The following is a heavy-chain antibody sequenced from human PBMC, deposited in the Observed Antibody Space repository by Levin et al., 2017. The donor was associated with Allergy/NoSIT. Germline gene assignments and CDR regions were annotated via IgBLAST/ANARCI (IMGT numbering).Heavy chain of an antibody. D-gene: IGHD3/OR15-3a*01. V-gene: IGHV3-69-1*01. J-gene: IGHJ4*02. CDR3: AAPWGAMIFASPGY. Sequence: GGSLRLSCAVSGLTVSTHFMNWVRQAPGKGLEWVSHITRDGTIYYADSVKGRFIISRDNAKNSLYLQMNSLRVEDTAVYYCAAPWGAMIFASPGYWGQGSLVTVSP. CDR2: ITRDGTI. CDR1: GLTVSTHF.